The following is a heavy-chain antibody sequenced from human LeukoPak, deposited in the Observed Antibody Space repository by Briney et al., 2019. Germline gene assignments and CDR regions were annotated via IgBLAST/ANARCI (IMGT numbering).Heavy chain of an antibody. V-gene: IGHV1-2*02. CDR1: GGTFSDHA. CDR2: INPNSGGT. J-gene: IGHJ4*02. Sequence: ASVKVSCKASGGTFSDHALNWVRQAPGQGLEWMGWINPNSGGTNYAQKFQGRVTMTRDTSISTAYMELSRLRSDDTAVYYCARIGPLYDSSGYYYDWGQGTLVTVSS. D-gene: IGHD3-22*01. CDR3: ARIGPLYDSSGYYYD.